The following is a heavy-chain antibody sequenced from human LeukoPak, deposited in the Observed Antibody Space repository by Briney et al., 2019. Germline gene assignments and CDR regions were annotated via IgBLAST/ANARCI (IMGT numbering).Heavy chain of an antibody. CDR1: GGSISSGGYY. J-gene: IGHJ1*01. D-gene: IGHD6-13*01. Sequence: SETLSLTCTVSGGSISSGGYYWSWIRQPPGKGLEWIGYIYYSGSTNYNPSLKSRVTISVDTSKNQFSLKLSSVTAADTAVYYCARAPSSSWEYLQHWGQGTLVTVSS. V-gene: IGHV4-61*08. CDR2: IYYSGST. CDR3: ARAPSSSWEYLQH.